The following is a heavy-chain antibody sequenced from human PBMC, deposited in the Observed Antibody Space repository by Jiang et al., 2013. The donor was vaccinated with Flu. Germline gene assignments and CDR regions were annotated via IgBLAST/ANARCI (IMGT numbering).Heavy chain of an antibody. J-gene: IGHJ5*02. CDR3: ARWYYDFWSGTPPRNNWFDP. CDR1: GYTFTSYY. CDR2: INPSGGST. Sequence: VKVSCKASGYTFTSYYMHWVRQAPGQGLEWMGIINPSGGSTSYAQKFQGRVTMTRDTSTSTVYMELSSLRSEDTAVYYCARWYYDFWSGTPPRNNWFDPWGQGTLVTVSS. D-gene: IGHD3-3*01. V-gene: IGHV1-46*01.